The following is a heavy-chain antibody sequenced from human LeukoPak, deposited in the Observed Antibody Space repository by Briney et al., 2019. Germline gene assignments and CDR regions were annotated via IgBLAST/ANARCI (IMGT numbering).Heavy chain of an antibody. D-gene: IGHD6-13*01. CDR1: GFTFSDYY. V-gene: IGHV3-11*06. CDR2: ISSSSSYT. J-gene: IGHJ4*02. CDR3: ARDMVAAAGTDY. Sequence: PGRSLRLSCAASGFTFSDYYMSWIRQAPGKGLEVVSYISSSSSYTNYADSVKGRFTISRDNAKNSLYLQMNSLRAEDTAVYYCARDMVAAAGTDYWGQGTLVTVSS.